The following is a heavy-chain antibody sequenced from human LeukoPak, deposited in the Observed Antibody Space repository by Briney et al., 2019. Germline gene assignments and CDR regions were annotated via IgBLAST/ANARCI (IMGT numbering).Heavy chain of an antibody. D-gene: IGHD3/OR15-3a*01. V-gene: IGHV4-30-4*08. CDR2: IYYSGST. Sequence: TLSLTCTVSGGSIISGDYYWSWIRQPPGKGLEWIGYIYYSGSTYYNPSLKSRVTMSVDTSKNQFSLKLSSVTAADTAVYYCARGDSVYWGQGTLVPVSS. CDR3: ARGDSVY. J-gene: IGHJ4*02. CDR1: GGSIISGDYY.